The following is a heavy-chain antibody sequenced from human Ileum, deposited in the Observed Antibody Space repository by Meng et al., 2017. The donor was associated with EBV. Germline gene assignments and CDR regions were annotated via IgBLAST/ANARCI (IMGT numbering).Heavy chain of an antibody. Sequence: VQPPDPGPGLGNPLRTLSLTVTGCCGSISSSNYYWSWIRQPPGKGLEWSGHIYNSGSTYYNPSLKSRITISVDTSKNQFSLKLSSVTAADTAVYYCARGQKGYFDLWGRGTLVTVSS. J-gene: IGHJ2*01. V-gene: IGHV4-30-4*01. CDR1: CGSISSSNYY. CDR3: ARGQKGYFDL. CDR2: IYNSGST.